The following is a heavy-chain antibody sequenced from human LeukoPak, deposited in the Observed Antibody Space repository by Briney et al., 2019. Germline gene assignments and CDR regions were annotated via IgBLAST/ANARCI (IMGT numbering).Heavy chain of an antibody. J-gene: IGHJ4*02. CDR3: AKVYSIDAYNYPFDY. CDR2: ITGSGGST. Sequence: PRGSLRLSCAASGFTFSSYAMSWVRQAPGKGLDWVSSITGSGGSTYYADSVKCRFTISRDNSKNTLFLQMTSLRAEDTAVYHCAKVYSIDAYNYPFDYWGQGTLVTVSS. V-gene: IGHV3-23*01. CDR1: GFTFSSYA. D-gene: IGHD5-24*01.